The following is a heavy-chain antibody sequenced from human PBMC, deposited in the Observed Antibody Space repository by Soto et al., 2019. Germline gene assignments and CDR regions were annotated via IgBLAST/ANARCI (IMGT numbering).Heavy chain of an antibody. D-gene: IGHD4-17*01. V-gene: IGHV4-30-4*01. Sequence: PSETLSLTCTVSGGSISSGDYYWSWIRQPPGKGLEWIGYIYYSGSTYYNPSLKSRVTISVDTSKNQFSLKLSSVTAADTAVYYCAREQDSYGDPYFDYWGQGTLVTVS. CDR1: GGSISSGDYY. CDR3: AREQDSYGDPYFDY. CDR2: IYYSGST. J-gene: IGHJ4*02.